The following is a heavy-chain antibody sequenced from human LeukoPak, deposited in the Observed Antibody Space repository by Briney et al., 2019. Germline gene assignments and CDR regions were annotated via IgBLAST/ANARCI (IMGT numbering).Heavy chain of an antibody. J-gene: IGHJ6*03. CDR1: GGSISSSSYY. CDR3: ARGGVGMDV. V-gene: IGHV4-39*07. Sequence: QSSETLSLACTVSGGSISSSSYYWSWIRQPPGKGLEWIGEINHSGSTNYNPSLKSRVTISVDTSKNQFSLKLSSVTAADTAVYYCARGGVGMDVWGKGTTVTVSS. D-gene: IGHD2-15*01. CDR2: INHSGST.